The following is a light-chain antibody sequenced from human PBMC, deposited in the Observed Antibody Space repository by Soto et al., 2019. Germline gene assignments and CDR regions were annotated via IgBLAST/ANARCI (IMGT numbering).Light chain of an antibody. CDR2: AAT. J-gene: IGKJ1*01. CDR3: QQGYNTFWT. V-gene: IGKV1-39*01. Sequence: DIQMTQSPSSLSAFVGDSVTVTCRASQPIGTSLHWYQQRAGTAPKVLISAATKLQSGVPSRFSGRGSGTDFTLTISNPQPEDSATYFCQQGYNTFWTFGRGTKVDIK. CDR1: QPIGTS.